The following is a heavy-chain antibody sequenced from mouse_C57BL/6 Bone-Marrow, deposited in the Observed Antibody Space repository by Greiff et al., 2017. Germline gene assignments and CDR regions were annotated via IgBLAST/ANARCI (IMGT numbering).Heavy chain of an antibody. CDR1: GFTFSSYA. Sequence: EVKVVESGGGLVKPGGSLKLSCAASGFTFSSYAMSWVRQTPEKRLEWVATISDGGSYTYYPDNVKGRFTISRDNAKNNLYLQMSHLKSEDTAMYYCARDPFYDYDGAYWCQGTLVTVSA. D-gene: IGHD2-4*01. V-gene: IGHV5-4*01. CDR2: ISDGGSYT. CDR3: ARDPFYDYDGAY. J-gene: IGHJ3*01.